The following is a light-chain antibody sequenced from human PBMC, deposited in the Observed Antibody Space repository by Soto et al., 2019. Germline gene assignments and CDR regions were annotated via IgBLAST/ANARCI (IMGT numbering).Light chain of an antibody. CDR3: QQYYSFTPT. CDR2: AAS. J-gene: IGKJ1*01. Sequence: AIRMTQSPSSFSSSTGDRVTITCRASQGISSYLAWYQQKPGKAPELLSYAASTLQSGVPSRFSGSGSGTDFTLTISCLKYEDFATYYCQQYYSFTPTFGQGTKVDIK. V-gene: IGKV1-8*01. CDR1: QGISSY.